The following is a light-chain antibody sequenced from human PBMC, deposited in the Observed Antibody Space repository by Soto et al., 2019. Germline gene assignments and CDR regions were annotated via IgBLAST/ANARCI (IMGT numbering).Light chain of an antibody. CDR2: DAS. CDR3: QQFNSYPPLT. CDR1: QGISSA. Sequence: AIQLTQSPSSLSASVGDRVTITCRASQGISSALAWYQQKPGKAPKLLIYDASSLESGVPSRFSGSGSGTVFTLPLRPPQPEVFEIYYCQQFNSYPPLTLGRETKVEIK. J-gene: IGKJ4*01. V-gene: IGKV1-13*02.